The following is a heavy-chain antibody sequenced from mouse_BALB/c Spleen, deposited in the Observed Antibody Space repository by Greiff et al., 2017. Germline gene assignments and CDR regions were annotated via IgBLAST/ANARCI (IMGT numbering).Heavy chain of an antibody. CDR2: IRLKSNNYAT. CDR1: GFTFSNYW. D-gene: IGHD4-1*01. CDR3: TRIWDYWYFDV. Sequence: EVKLQESGGGLVQPGGSMKLSCVASGFTFSNYWMNWVRQSPEKGLEWVAEIRLKSNNYATHYAESVKGRFTISRDDSKSSVYLQMNNLRAEDTGIYYCTRIWDYWYFDVWGAGTTVTVSS. V-gene: IGHV6-6*02. J-gene: IGHJ1*01.